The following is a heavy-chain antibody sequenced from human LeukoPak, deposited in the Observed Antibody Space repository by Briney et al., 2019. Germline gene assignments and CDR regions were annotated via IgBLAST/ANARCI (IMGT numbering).Heavy chain of an antibody. CDR2: IYSGGST. J-gene: IGHJ5*02. Sequence: GGSLRLSCAASGFTVSSNYMSWVRQAPGKGLEWVSVIYSGGSTYYADSVKGRFTISRDNAKNPLYLQMNSLRAEDTAVYYCARDGYHIGGFDPWGQGTLVTVSS. CDR3: ARDGYHIGGFDP. D-gene: IGHD1-26*01. CDR1: GFTVSSNY. V-gene: IGHV3-66*01.